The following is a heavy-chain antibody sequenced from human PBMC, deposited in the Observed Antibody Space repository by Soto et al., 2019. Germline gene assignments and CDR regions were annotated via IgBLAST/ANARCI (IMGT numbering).Heavy chain of an antibody. Sequence: QVQLQESGPGLVKPSQTLSLTCTVSGGSISSGDYYWSWIRQPPGKGLEWSEYIYYSGSTYYNPSLKSRVTISVDTSKNQCSLKLSSVTAADTAVYYCARGLAAAAPAAYNWFDPWGQGTLVTVSS. J-gene: IGHJ5*02. CDR1: GGSISSGDYY. CDR3: ARGLAAAAPAAYNWFDP. V-gene: IGHV4-30-4*01. CDR2: IYYSGST. D-gene: IGHD6-13*01.